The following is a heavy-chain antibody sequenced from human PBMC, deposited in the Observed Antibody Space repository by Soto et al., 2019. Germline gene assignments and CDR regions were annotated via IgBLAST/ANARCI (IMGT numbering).Heavy chain of an antibody. CDR3: ARAYGPFT. Sequence: PGGSLRLSCAASGLTFSDNHMAWIRQAPGKGLEWVSYISSTSTFTIYADSVKGRFTISRDNAKNSVYLQMNSLRADDTAVYFCARAYGPFTWGPGTLVTVSS. J-gene: IGHJ5*02. CDR2: ISSTSTFT. V-gene: IGHV3-11*06. D-gene: IGHD3-10*01. CDR1: GLTFSDNH.